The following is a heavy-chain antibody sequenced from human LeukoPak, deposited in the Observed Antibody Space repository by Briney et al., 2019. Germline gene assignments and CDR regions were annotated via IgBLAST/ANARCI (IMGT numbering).Heavy chain of an antibody. J-gene: IGHJ3*02. CDR2: IIPNLGTA. D-gene: IGHD3-9*01. Sequence: AVKVSCKASGGTFSSYAISWVRQAPGQGREGMGGIIPNLGTANKPQKFQGRVTITADESSSTAYMELSSMRSEDTAVYYCARDKSEGDILTGGAYAFDIWGQGTMVTVSS. CDR1: GGTFSSYA. V-gene: IGHV1-69*13. CDR3: ARDKSEGDILTGGAYAFDI.